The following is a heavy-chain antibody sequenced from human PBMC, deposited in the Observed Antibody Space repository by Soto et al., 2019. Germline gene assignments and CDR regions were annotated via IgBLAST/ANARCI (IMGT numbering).Heavy chain of an antibody. CDR2: INAGNGNT. V-gene: IGHV1-3*01. Sequence: ASVKVSCKASGYTFTSYAMHWVRQAPGQRLEWMGWINAGNGNTKYSQKFQGRVTITRDTSASTAYMELSSLRSEDTAVYYCASLAAAGNYYYYGMDVWGQGTTVTVSS. CDR3: ASLAAAGNYYYYGMDV. D-gene: IGHD6-13*01. J-gene: IGHJ6*02. CDR1: GYTFTSYA.